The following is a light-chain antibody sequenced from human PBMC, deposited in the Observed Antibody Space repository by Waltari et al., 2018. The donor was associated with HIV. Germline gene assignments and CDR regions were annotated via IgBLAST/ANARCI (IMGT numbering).Light chain of an antibody. Sequence: SVLTQPPSVSGAPGQRVTISCTGSSSNIGAGYDVPFYQPLPGTAPKVLIYGNTNRPSGVPDRFSGSKSGTSASLAITGLQAEDEADYYCQSYDSSLSGFVVFGGGTKVTVL. CDR1: SSNIGAGYD. CDR2: GNT. CDR3: QSYDSSLSGFVV. J-gene: IGLJ2*01. V-gene: IGLV1-40*01.